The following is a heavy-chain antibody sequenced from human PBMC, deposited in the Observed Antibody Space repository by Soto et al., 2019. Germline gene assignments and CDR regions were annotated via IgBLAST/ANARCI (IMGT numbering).Heavy chain of an antibody. D-gene: IGHD2-2*01. CDR2: ISLYSVGV. V-gene: IGHV1-18*01. CDR1: GYTFSNYG. Sequence: QVQLVQSGGEVKRPGASVKVSCKTSGYTFSNYGITWVRQAPGQPLEWLGWISLYSVGVNYAQKLQVRVSMTTDTSTTTAYMELSSLRADETAFYYCARVVQGAEAWFDPCGQGTLVTVSS. J-gene: IGHJ5*02. CDR3: ARVVQGAEAWFDP.